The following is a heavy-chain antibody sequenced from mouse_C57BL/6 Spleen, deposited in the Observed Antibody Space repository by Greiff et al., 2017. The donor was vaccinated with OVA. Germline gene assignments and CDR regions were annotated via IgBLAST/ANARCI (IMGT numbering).Heavy chain of an antibody. J-gene: IGHJ2*01. Sequence: VKLMESGAELVKPGASVKMSCKASGYTFTTYPIEWMKQNHGKSLEWIGNFHPYNDDTKYNEKFKGKATLTVEKSSSTVYLELSRLTSDDSAVYYCARGDSSGYGRYFDYWGQGTTLTVSS. CDR1: GYTFTTYP. CDR2: FHPYNDDT. CDR3: ARGDSSGYGRYFDY. D-gene: IGHD3-2*02. V-gene: IGHV1-47*01.